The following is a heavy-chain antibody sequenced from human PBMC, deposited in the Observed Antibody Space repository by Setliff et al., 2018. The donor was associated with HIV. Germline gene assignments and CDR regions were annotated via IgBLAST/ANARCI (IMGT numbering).Heavy chain of an antibody. V-gene: IGHV4-34*01. CDR2: INRSGST. CDR3: ARGKVDYNFWSGYLT. CDR1: GGSFSDYY. Sequence: SETLSLTCAVYGGSFSDYYWSWIRQPPGKGLEWIGEINRSGSTNFNPSFKSRVTISVDTSKNQFSLKLNSVTAADTAVYYCARGKVDYNFWSGYLTWGQGTLVTVSS. J-gene: IGHJ5*02. D-gene: IGHD3-3*01.